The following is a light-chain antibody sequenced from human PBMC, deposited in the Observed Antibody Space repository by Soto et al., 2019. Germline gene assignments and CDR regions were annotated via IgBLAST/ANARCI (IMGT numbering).Light chain of an antibody. CDR2: KAS. V-gene: IGKV1-5*03. CDR1: QTISSW. Sequence: DIQMTQSPSTLSGSVGDRVTITCWASQTISSWLAWYEQKPGKAPKLLIYKASTLKSGVPSRFSGSGSGTECTLTISSLQPDDFATYYCQHYNSYSEAFGQGTKVDIK. CDR3: QHYNSYSEA. J-gene: IGKJ1*01.